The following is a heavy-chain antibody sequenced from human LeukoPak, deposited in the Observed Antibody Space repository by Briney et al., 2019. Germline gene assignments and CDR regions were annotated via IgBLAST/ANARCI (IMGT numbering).Heavy chain of an antibody. J-gene: IGHJ4*02. D-gene: IGHD3-16*01. CDR2: IYYSGST. Sequence: SETLPLTCTVSGGSISSSSYYWGWIRQPPGKGLEWIRSIYYSGSTYYNPSLKSRVTISVDTSKNQFSLKLSSVTAADTAVYYCARGPQTGVFTLGDRFDYWGQGTLVTVSS. V-gene: IGHV4-39*07. CDR3: ARGPQTGVFTLGDRFDY. CDR1: GGSISSSSYY.